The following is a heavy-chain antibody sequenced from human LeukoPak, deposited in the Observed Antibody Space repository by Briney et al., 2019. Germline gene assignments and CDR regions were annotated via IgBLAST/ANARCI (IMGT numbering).Heavy chain of an antibody. V-gene: IGHV3-9*03. D-gene: IGHD6-6*01. CDR3: AKAATSIAARPGEDDAFDI. J-gene: IGHJ3*02. CDR2: ISWNSGSI. CDR1: GFTFDDYA. Sequence: PGGSLRLSCAASGFTFDDYAMHWVRQAPGKGLEWVSGISWNSGSIGYADSVKGRFTISRDNAKNSLYLQMNSLRAEDMALYYCAKAATSIAARPGEDDAFDIWGQGTMVTVSS.